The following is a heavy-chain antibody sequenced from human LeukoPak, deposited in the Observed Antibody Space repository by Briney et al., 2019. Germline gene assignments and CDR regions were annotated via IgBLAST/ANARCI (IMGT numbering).Heavy chain of an antibody. CDR3: AKPHYYDSSGYYLDY. CDR1: GFTFDDYA. Sequence: PGGSLRLSCAASGFTFDDYAMHWVRQAPGKGLEWVSGISWNSGSIGYADSVKGRLTISRDNAKNSLYLQMNSLRAEDTALYYCAKPHYYDSSGYYLDYWGQGTLVTVSS. CDR2: ISWNSGSI. D-gene: IGHD3-22*01. V-gene: IGHV3-9*01. J-gene: IGHJ4*02.